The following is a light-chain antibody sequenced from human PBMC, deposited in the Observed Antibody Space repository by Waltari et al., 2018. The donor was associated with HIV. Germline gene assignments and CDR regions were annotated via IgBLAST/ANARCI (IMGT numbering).Light chain of an antibody. CDR2: GAS. V-gene: IGKV1-12*01. CDR1: QPTANC. Sequence: DIQRTQSPTCVFASVGATVTFTCRASQPTANCLAWYQQKPGKAPNLLIYGASSLQNGVPSRFSGSGSRTDFTLTINSLQPEDSAIYYCQQANTIPRTFGPGTKLDI. J-gene: IGKJ3*01. CDR3: QQANTIPRT.